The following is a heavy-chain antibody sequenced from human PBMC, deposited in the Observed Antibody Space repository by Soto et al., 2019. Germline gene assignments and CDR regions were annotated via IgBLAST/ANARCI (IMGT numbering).Heavy chain of an antibody. CDR3: ARYSSSWFDDY. CDR1: GGSFSGYY. D-gene: IGHD6-13*01. Sequence: SETLSLTCAVYGGSFSGYYWSWIRQPPGKGLEWIGEINHSGSTNYNPSLKSRVTISVDTSKNQFSLKLSSVTAADTAVYYCARYSSSWFDDYWGQGTLVTVSS. J-gene: IGHJ4*02. CDR2: INHSGST. V-gene: IGHV4-34*01.